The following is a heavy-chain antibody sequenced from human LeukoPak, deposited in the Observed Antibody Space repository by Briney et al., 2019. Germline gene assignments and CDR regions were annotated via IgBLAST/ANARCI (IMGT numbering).Heavy chain of an antibody. J-gene: IGHJ5*02. CDR1: GFTFSGSA. Sequence: GGSLRLSCAASGFTFSGSAMHWVRQASGKGLEWVGRIRSKANSYATAYAASVKGRFTISRDDSKNTAYLQMNSLKTEDTAVYYCTTTLNSEDTAMVWVSGVSGGFMDWFDPWGQGTLVTVSS. CDR3: TTTLNSEDTAMVWVSGVSGGFMDWFDP. D-gene: IGHD5-18*01. CDR2: IRSKANSYAT. V-gene: IGHV3-73*01.